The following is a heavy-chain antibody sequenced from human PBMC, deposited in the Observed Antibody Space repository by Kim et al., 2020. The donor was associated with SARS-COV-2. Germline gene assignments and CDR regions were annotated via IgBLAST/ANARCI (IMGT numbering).Heavy chain of an antibody. V-gene: IGHV4-39*01. D-gene: IGHD2-8*01. Sequence: SYYNPSLRRWVTVSVDTSKNQCSLKLNSVTAADTAVYYCARHVWQGGADYWGQGTLFTVSS. CDR2: S. CDR3: ARHVWQGGADY. J-gene: IGHJ4*02.